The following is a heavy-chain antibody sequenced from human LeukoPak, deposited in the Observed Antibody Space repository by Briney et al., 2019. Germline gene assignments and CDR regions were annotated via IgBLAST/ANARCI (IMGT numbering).Heavy chain of an antibody. D-gene: IGHD1-7*01. J-gene: IGHJ6*02. V-gene: IGHV3-15*04. Sequence: SGGSLRLSCAASGFAFNYAWMSWVRQVPGKGLEWVGQTVSEIDGGTTDYAAPVKGRFTISRDDSKSTLYLQMNSLKIEDTAVYYCTTDEDWNYARKDVWGQGATVIVSS. CDR3: TTDEDWNYARKDV. CDR1: GFAFNYAW. CDR2: TVSEIDGGTT.